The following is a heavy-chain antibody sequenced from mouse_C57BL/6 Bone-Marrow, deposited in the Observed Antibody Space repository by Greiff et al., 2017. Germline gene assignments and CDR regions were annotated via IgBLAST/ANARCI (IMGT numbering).Heavy chain of an antibody. Sequence: DVHLVESGGGLVKPGGSLKLSCAASGFTFSDYGMHWVRQAPEKGLEWVAYIGSGSSTIYYADTLKGRFTISRDNAKNTLFLQRTSLRSEDTAMYYCASPDCYYAMDYWGQGTSVTVSS. CDR3: ASPDCYYAMDY. V-gene: IGHV5-17*01. CDR2: IGSGSSTI. D-gene: IGHD3-1*01. CDR1: GFTFSDYG. J-gene: IGHJ4*01.